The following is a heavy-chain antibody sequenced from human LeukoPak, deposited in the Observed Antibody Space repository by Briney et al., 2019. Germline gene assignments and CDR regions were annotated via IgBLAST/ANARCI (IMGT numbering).Heavy chain of an antibody. V-gene: IGHV1-8*03. Sequence: ASVKVSCKASGYTFTSYDINWVRQATGQGLEWMGWMNPNSGNTGYAQKFQGRVTITRNTSISTAYMELSSLRSEDTVVYYCAGGSDRRYYYYMDVWGKGTTVTVSS. CDR1: GYTFTSYD. CDR2: MNPNSGNT. J-gene: IGHJ6*03. CDR3: AGGSDRRYYYYMDV.